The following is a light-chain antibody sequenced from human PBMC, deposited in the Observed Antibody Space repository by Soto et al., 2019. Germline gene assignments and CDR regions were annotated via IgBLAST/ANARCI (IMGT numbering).Light chain of an antibody. CDR1: SGHSSYA. J-gene: IGLJ2*01. Sequence: QLVLTRAPSASASLGASVKLTCTLSSGHSSYAIAWHQQQPEKGPRYLMKLNSDGSHTRGDGIPDRFSGSSSGAERYLTIYSLQSEDEAEYYCQTWGAGIRVFGGGTKLTVL. CDR3: QTWGAGIRV. CDR2: LNSDGSH. V-gene: IGLV4-69*01.